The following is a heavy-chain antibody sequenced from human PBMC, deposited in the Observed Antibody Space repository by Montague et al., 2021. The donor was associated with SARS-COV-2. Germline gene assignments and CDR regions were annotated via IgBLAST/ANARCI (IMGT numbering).Heavy chain of an antibody. CDR1: GGTFNAYS. Sequence: SETLSLTCAVYGGTFNAYSWSWVRQPPGKGLEWIGEINHSGSTNYNPSLKSRVTISVDTSKNQFSLKLSSVTAADTAVYYCACGEITTRGLIYYYGMDVWGQGTTVTVSS. J-gene: IGHJ6*02. CDR2: INHSGST. V-gene: IGHV4-34*08. CDR3: ACGEITTRGLIYYYGMDV. D-gene: IGHD3-10*01.